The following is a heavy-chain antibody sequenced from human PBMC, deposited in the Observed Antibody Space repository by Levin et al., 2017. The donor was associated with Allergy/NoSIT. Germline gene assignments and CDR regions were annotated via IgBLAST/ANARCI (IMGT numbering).Heavy chain of an antibody. CDR1: GFTFSDYY. D-gene: IGHD2-15*01. Sequence: PGGSLRLSCVGSGFTFSDYYVSWIRQAPGKGLEWIAYISRTGNTMYYADSVEGRLTISRDNAKESASLQMNGLRDEDTAVYYCARGLGFCSGGSCDGPDYWGQGALVTVSS. V-gene: IGHV3-11*01. CDR2: ISRTGNTM. CDR3: ARGLGFCSGGSCDGPDY. J-gene: IGHJ4*02.